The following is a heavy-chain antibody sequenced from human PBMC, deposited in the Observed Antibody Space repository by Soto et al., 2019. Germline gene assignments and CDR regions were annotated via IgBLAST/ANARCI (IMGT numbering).Heavy chain of an antibody. J-gene: IGHJ3*02. CDR3: ARWAFAGNDWYLGALDI. CDR2: INAGNGNT. V-gene: IGHV1-3*01. D-gene: IGHD6-19*01. Sequence: ASLKVSCKASGYTFTIYAMHWVHQAPGQRLEWMGWINAGNGNTKYSQKFQGRVTITRDTSTSTAYMELRSLRFEDTAVYYCARWAFAGNDWYLGALDIWGQGTLVTVS. CDR1: GYTFTIYA.